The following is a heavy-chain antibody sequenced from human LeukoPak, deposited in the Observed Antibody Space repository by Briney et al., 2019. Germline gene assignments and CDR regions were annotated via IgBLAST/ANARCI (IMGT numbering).Heavy chain of an antibody. CDR1: GGSFSGYY. D-gene: IGHD6-13*01. CDR3: AREVVWQQLALYYYYGMDV. J-gene: IGHJ6*02. CDR2: INHSGST. V-gene: IGHV4-34*01. Sequence: PSETLSLTYAVYGGSFSGYYWSWIRQPPGKGLEWIGEINHSGSTNYNPSLKSRVTISVNTSKNQFSLKLSSVTAADTAVYYCAREVVWQQLALYYYYGMDVWGQGTTVTVSS.